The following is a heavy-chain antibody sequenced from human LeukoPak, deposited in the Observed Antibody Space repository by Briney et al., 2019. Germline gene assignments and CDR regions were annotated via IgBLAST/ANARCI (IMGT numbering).Heavy chain of an antibody. J-gene: IGHJ5*02. Sequence: GGSLRLSCAASGFTFSSYSMNWVRQAPGKGLEWVANIKQDGSEKYYVDSVKGRFTISRDNTKNSVYLQMNSLRAEDTAVYYCVSWRDSGDKNSWGQGTLVTVSS. D-gene: IGHD4-23*01. CDR3: VSWRDSGDKNS. V-gene: IGHV3-7*01. CDR2: IKQDGSEK. CDR1: GFTFSSYS.